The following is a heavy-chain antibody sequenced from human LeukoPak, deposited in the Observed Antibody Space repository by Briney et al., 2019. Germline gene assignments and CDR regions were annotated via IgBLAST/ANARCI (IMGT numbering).Heavy chain of an antibody. V-gene: IGHV1-18*01. CDR1: RYTFTSYG. CDR2: ISAYNGNT. J-gene: IGHJ6*02. D-gene: IGHD1-26*01. Sequence: ASVKVSCKASRYTFTSYGISWVRQAPGQGLEGMGWISAYNGNTNYAQKLQGRVTMTTDTSTSTAYMELRSLRSDDTAVYYCASSSGSSYYYYGMDVWGQGTTATVSS. CDR3: ASSSGSSYYYYGMDV.